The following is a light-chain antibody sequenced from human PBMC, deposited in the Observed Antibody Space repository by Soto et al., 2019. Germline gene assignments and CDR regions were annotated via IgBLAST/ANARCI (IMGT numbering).Light chain of an antibody. CDR2: AAS. CDR1: QSISSY. Sequence: DIQMTQSPSSLSASVGDRVTITCRASQSISSYLNWYQQKPGQAPKLLIYAASSLQSGVPSRFSGSGSGTDFTLTISSLQPEDVATYYCQHSYSTPLTFGGGTKVEIK. CDR3: QHSYSTPLT. J-gene: IGKJ4*01. V-gene: IGKV1-39*01.